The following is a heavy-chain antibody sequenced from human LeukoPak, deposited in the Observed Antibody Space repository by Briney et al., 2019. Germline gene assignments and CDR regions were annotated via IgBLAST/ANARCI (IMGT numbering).Heavy chain of an antibody. CDR2: ISGSGGST. V-gene: IGHV3-23*01. Sequence: GGSLRLSCAASGFTFSSYAMSWVRQPPGKGLGWVSAISGSGGSTYYADSVKGRFTISRDNSKNTLYLQMNSLRAEDTAVYYCAKCYSSSWYWFDPWGQGTLVTVSS. CDR3: AKCYSSSWYWFDP. J-gene: IGHJ5*02. CDR1: GFTFSSYA. D-gene: IGHD6-13*01.